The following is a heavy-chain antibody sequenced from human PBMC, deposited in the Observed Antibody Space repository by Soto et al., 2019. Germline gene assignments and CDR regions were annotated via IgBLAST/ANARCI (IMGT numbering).Heavy chain of an antibody. CDR3: ARGQMLMRAFDI. D-gene: IGHD3-10*02. J-gene: IGHJ3*02. V-gene: IGHV4-31*03. CDR2: IFYIGST. Sequence: SETLSLTCTVSGGSISSGGYYWNWIRQHPGKGLEWIGYIFYIGSTYYNPSLKSRVTISVDTSKNQFSLKLSSVTAADTAVYYGARGQMLMRAFDIWGQGRMVT. CDR1: GGSISSGGYY.